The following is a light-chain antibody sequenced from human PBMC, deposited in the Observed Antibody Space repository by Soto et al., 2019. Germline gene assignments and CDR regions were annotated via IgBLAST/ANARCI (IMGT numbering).Light chain of an antibody. J-gene: IGKJ1*01. CDR2: AAS. Sequence: AIQMTQSPSSLSASEGNRVTITSRPSQGIRNELGWYQQKPGKAPKLPIYAASSLQSGVPSRFRGSGSGTDFTLTIRRLQPEDFATYYLLQEYNYPWTFGQGTKVEIK. CDR3: LQEYNYPWT. CDR1: QGIRNE. V-gene: IGKV1-6*01.